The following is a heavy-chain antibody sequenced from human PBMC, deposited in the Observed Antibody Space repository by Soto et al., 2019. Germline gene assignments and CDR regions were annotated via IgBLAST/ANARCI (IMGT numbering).Heavy chain of an antibody. Sequence: EVQLVESGGGLVQPGRSLRLSCAASGFTFDDYAMHWVRQAPGKGLEWVSGISWNSCSVGYADSVKGRFTISRDNAKNSLYLQMNSLRAEDTAFYYCAKDLTNYDSSGHYFDFCGQGTLVTVSS. J-gene: IGHJ4*02. CDR3: AKDLTNYDSSGHYFDF. V-gene: IGHV3-9*01. CDR2: ISWNSCSV. CDR1: GFTFDDYA. D-gene: IGHD3-22*01.